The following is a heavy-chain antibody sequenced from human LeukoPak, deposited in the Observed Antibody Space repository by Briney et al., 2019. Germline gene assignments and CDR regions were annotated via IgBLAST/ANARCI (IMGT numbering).Heavy chain of an antibody. V-gene: IGHV4-39*07. CDR3: ARERVRGFYGGLDY. D-gene: IGHD4/OR15-4a*01. Sequence: PSETLSLTCTVSGGSISTSSYYWGWVRQPPGKGLEWIGNIFYSGSTYYSPSLKSRVTISLDTSRNQFSLKLSSVTAADTAVYYCARERVRGFYGGLDYWGQGTLVTVSS. CDR1: GGSISTSSYY. CDR2: IFYSGST. J-gene: IGHJ4*02.